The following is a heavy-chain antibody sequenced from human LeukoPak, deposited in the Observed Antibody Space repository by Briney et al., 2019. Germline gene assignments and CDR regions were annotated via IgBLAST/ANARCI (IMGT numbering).Heavy chain of an antibody. CDR1: GFAFSDDS. J-gene: IGHJ4*02. V-gene: IGHV3-21*01. D-gene: IGHD5-18*01. Sequence: PGGSLRLSCVASGFAFSDDSMNWVRQPPWKGLEWVSSISSTSTYIYYADSVKGRFTISRDNARNSLFLQMNNLRVDDSAVYYCAREYTAMAYDYWGQGNLVTVSS. CDR2: ISSTSTYI. CDR3: AREYTAMAYDY.